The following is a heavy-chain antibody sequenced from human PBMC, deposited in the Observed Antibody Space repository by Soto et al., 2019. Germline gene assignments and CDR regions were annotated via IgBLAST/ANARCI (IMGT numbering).Heavy chain of an antibody. CDR3: ARDRITTRGDAFDL. CDR2: IIPIPDIT. Sequence: QVQLVQSGAEVRKPGSSVKVSCKAPGGTFSTYIISWVRQAPGQGLEWMGRIIPIPDITNYAQKLQGRVTVTADRSTSTAYMELTSLKSEDTAVYYCARDRITTRGDAFDLWGQGTRVTVSS. D-gene: IGHD3-3*01. CDR1: GGTFSTYI. V-gene: IGHV1-69*08. J-gene: IGHJ3*01.